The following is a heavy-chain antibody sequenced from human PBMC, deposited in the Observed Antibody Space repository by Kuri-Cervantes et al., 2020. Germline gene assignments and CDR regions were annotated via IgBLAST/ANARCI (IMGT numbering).Heavy chain of an antibody. CDR1: GVTFNNYD. D-gene: IGHD5-18*01. J-gene: IGHJ6*02. CDR2: IGTAGDT. V-gene: IGHV3-13*01. CDR3: AKDTAMEDYYGMDV. Sequence: LMLPFPSSGVTFNNYDMHWVRQPTGKGLEWVSAIGTAGDTYYPGYVKGRFTISRDNAKNSLYLQMNSLRAEDTALYYCAKDTAMEDYYGMDVWGQGTTVTVSS.